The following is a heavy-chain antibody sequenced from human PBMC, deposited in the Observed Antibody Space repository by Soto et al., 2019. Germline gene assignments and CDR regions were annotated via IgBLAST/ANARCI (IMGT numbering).Heavy chain of an antibody. V-gene: IGHV3-21*01. CDR2: ISSSSSYI. Sequence: GSLRLSCAASGFTFSSYSMNWVRQAPWKGLEWVSSISSSSSYIYYADSVKGRFTISRDNAKNSLYLQMNSLRAEDTAVYYCARDHRNDYGDYFFDYWGQGTLVTVSS. CDR1: GFTFSSYS. D-gene: IGHD4-17*01. CDR3: ARDHRNDYGDYFFDY. J-gene: IGHJ4*02.